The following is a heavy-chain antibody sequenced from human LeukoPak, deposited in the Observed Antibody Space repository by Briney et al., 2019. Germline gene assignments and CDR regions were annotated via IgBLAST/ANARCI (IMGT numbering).Heavy chain of an antibody. V-gene: IGHV4-31*02. CDR1: SSGDYX. J-gene: IGHJ4*02. CDR3: ARAPRDTNSWYYFDY. Sequence: SSGDYXXSWVRXXXXXGXXXXXYIYYSGDTYYTPSLKRRVNITVEKSKNQFSLKLSSVTAADTAVYCARAPRDTNSWYYFDYWGQGTLVSVSS. CDR2: IYYSGDT. D-gene: IGHD5-18*01.